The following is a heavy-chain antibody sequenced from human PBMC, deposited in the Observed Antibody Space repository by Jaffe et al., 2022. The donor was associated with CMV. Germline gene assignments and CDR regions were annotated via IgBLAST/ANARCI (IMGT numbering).Heavy chain of an antibody. CDR1: GFTFSNYE. V-gene: IGHV3-48*03. D-gene: IGHD6-19*01. J-gene: IGHJ4*02. Sequence: EVQLVESGGGLVQPGGSLRLSCAVSGFTFSNYEMNWVRQAPGKGLEWVSYISGSGSIIYYADSVKGRFTISRDNAGNSLYLEMNSLKPDDTAVYYCAREAVADRFDYWGQGTLVTVSS. CDR3: AREAVADRFDY. CDR2: ISGSGSII.